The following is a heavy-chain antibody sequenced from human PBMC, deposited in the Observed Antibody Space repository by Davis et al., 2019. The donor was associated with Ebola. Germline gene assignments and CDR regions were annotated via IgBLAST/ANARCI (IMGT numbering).Heavy chain of an antibody. CDR1: GGSISSSSYY. D-gene: IGHD1-1*01. Sequence: PSETLSLTCTVSGGSISSSSYYWGWIRQPPGKGLEWIGSIYYSGSTYYNPSLKSRVTISVDTSKNQFSLKLSSVTAANTAVYYCARGGWNLSGLFGYWGQGTLVTVSS. V-gene: IGHV4-39*01. CDR3: ARGGWNLSGLFGY. J-gene: IGHJ4*02. CDR2: IYYSGST.